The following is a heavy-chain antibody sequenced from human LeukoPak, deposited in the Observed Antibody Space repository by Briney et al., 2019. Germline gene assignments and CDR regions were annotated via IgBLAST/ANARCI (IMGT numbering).Heavy chain of an antibody. CDR3: ARRDCDTIKCRGSNWFDP. V-gene: IGHV3-66*04. Sequence: GGSLRLSCAASGFGVSSNYMSWVRQAPGKGLEWVSVLYASGITKYADSVKGRFTISRDNAKNSLYLQMNSLRAEDTAVYYCARRDCDTIKCRGSNWFDPWGQGTLVTVSS. J-gene: IGHJ5*02. CDR2: LYASGIT. CDR1: GFGVSSNY. D-gene: IGHD3-22*01.